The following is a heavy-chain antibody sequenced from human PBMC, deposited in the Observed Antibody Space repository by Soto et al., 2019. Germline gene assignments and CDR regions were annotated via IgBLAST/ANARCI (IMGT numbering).Heavy chain of an antibody. CDR3: PRDSRGAMGPGY. CDR1: GYTFTSYG. J-gene: IGHJ4*02. Sequence: ASVKVSCKASGYTFTSYGISWVRQAPGQGLEWMGWISAYNGNTNYAQKLQGRVTMTTATSTSTAYMELRSLRSDDTAVDYWPRDSRGAMGPGYWGQGTLVTVSS. CDR2: ISAYNGNT. V-gene: IGHV1-18*01. D-gene: IGHD5-18*01.